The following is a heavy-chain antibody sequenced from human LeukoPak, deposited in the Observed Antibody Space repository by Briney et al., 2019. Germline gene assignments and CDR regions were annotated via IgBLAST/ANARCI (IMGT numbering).Heavy chain of an antibody. V-gene: IGHV1-69*13. D-gene: IGHD3-10*01. CDR2: IIPIFGTA. CDR3: ARNYITMVRGVAYYYGMDV. Sequence: ASVKVSCKASGGTISSYAISWVRQAPGQGLEWMGGIIPIFGTANYAQKFQGRVTITADESTSTAYMELSSLRSEDTAVYYCARNYITMVRGVAYYYGMDVWGQGTTVTVSS. CDR1: GGTISSYA. J-gene: IGHJ6*02.